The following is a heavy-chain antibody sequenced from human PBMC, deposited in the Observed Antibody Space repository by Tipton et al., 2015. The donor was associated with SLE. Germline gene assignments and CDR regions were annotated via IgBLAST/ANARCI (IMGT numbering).Heavy chain of an antibody. CDR2: INHSGST. CDR1: GGSFSGYY. J-gene: IGHJ3*02. D-gene: IGHD2-2*01. CDR3: AIVVVPAATAFDI. Sequence: TLSLTCAVYGGSFSGYYWSWIRQPPGKGLEWIGEINHSGSTNYNPSLKSRVTISVDTSKNQSSLKLSSVTAADTAVYYCAIVVVPAATAFDIWGQGTMVTVSS. V-gene: IGHV4-34*01.